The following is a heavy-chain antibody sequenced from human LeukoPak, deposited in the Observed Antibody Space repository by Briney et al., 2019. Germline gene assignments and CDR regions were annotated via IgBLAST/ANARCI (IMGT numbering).Heavy chain of an antibody. V-gene: IGHV1-2*02. CDR3: ARDRVVGATYIDY. CDR1: GYTFTGYF. J-gene: IGHJ4*02. Sequence: ASVTVSCKASGYTFTGYFMHWVRKAPGQGLEGMGWVNPNSGGTNYAQKFQGRVTMTRDTSISTAYMELSRLRSDDTAVYYCARDRVVGATYIDYWGQGTLVTVSS. D-gene: IGHD1-26*01. CDR2: VNPNSGGT.